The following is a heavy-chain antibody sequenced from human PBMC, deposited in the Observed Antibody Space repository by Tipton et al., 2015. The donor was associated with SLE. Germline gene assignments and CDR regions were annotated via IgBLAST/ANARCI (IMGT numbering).Heavy chain of an antibody. Sequence: LRLSCVASGFTFSTYAMTWIRQPAGKGLEWLGRIHTSGGTSYNPYLEGRVTISMDTSKNQSSLKLNSVTAADTAVYYCARDKNLNWFDPWGQGTLITVSS. CDR2: IHTSGGT. V-gene: IGHV4-4*07. CDR1: GFTFSTYA. CDR3: ARDKNLNWFDP. J-gene: IGHJ5*02.